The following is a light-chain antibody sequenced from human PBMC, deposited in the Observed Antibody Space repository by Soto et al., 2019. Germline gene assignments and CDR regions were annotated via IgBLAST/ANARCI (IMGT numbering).Light chain of an antibody. CDR3: MQRLQTFYT. CDR2: LGF. J-gene: IGKJ2*01. Sequence: DIVMTQSPLSLPVTPGEPASISCRSSQSLLHSNGYTYLDWYLQKPGQSPQLLISLGFNRASGVPERFSGSGSGTDFTLKISRVEADDVVVYYCMQRLQTFYTFGQGTKLEIK. V-gene: IGKV2-28*01. CDR1: QSLLHSNGYTY.